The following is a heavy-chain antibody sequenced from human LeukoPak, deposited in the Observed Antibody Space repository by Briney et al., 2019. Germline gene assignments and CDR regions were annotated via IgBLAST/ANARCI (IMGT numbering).Heavy chain of an antibody. CDR1: GYTFTSYY. V-gene: IGHV1-46*01. Sequence: GASVKVSCKASGYTFTSYYMHWVRQAPGQGLEWMGIINPSGGSTSYAQKFQGRVTMTRDTSTSTVYMELSSLRSEDTAVYYCARVGPTAYYYYGMDVWGQGTAVTVSS. CDR2: INPSGGST. D-gene: IGHD4-17*01. CDR3: ARVGPTAYYYYGMDV. J-gene: IGHJ6*02.